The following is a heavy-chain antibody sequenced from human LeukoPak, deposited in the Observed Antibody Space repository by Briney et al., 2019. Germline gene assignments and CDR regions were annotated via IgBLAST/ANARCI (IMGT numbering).Heavy chain of an antibody. CDR2: ISANNGDT. J-gene: IGHJ4*02. V-gene: IGHV1-18*01. Sequence: VASVKVSCKASGYTFTRYGLRWVRQAPGQGLEWMGWISANNGDTNSAQKFQGRVTMTTDTSTSTAYMELRSRRSDDPAVYYCARVFFRGHCAGLSCFLLDYWGQGSLVTVSS. CDR1: GYTFTRYG. CDR3: ARVFFRGHCAGLSCFLLDY. D-gene: IGHD2-15*01.